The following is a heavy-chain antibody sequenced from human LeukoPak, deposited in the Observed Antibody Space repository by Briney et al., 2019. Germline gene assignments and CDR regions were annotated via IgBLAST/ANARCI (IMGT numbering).Heavy chain of an antibody. CDR2: ISSSSSYT. J-gene: IGHJ5*02. CDR1: GFTFSSYS. V-gene: IGHV3-21*05. D-gene: IGHD5-12*01. Sequence: PGGSLRLSCAASGFTFSSYSMNWIRQAPGKGLEWVSYISSSSSYTNYADSVKGRFTISRDNAKNSLYLQMNSLRAEDTAVYYCARQVATILAWGQGTLVTVSS. CDR3: ARQVATILA.